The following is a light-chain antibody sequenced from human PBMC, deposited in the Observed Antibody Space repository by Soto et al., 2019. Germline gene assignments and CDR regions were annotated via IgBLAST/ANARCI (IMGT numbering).Light chain of an antibody. Sequence: DIQLTQSPSFLSASVGDRVTITCRASQGISSYLAWYQQKPGKAPKLRIYAASTLQSGVPSRFSGSGSGTEFTLTISSLQPEDFATYYCQQLNSYPLTLGGGTKVEIK. CDR2: AAS. V-gene: IGKV1-9*01. CDR1: QGISSY. J-gene: IGKJ4*01. CDR3: QQLNSYPLT.